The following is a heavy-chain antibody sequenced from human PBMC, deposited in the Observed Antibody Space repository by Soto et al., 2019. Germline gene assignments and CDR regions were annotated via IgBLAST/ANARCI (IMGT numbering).Heavy chain of an antibody. CDR3: ASTVKWLRTRMGPYYYYMDV. Sequence: SETLSLTCTVSGGSISSYYWSWIRQPPGKGLEWIGYIYYSGSTNYNPSLKSRVTISVDTSRNQFSLKLRSVTAADTAVYYCASTVKWLRTRMGPYYYYMDVWGKGTTVTVSS. J-gene: IGHJ6*03. CDR1: GGSISSYY. V-gene: IGHV4-59*08. CDR2: IYYSGST. D-gene: IGHD5-12*01.